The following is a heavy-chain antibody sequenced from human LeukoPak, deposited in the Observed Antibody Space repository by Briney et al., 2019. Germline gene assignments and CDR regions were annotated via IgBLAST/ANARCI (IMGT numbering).Heavy chain of an antibody. V-gene: IGHV3-23*01. Sequence: GGSLRLSCAASGFTFGSYAMSWVRHAPGKGLEWVSTISDSGGITYYADSVKGRFTISRDNSKNTLYLHMNSLRADDTAVYYCAKDARPVSTEWYFDLWGRGTLVTVSS. J-gene: IGHJ2*01. CDR3: AKDARPVSTEWYFDL. CDR1: GFTFGSYA. CDR2: ISDSGGIT. D-gene: IGHD4-11*01.